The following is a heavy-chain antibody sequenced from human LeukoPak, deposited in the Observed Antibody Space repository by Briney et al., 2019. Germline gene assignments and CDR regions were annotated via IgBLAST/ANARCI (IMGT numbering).Heavy chain of an antibody. CDR2: INHSGIT. CDR1: GGSLSSSNW. J-gene: IGHJ4*02. CDR3: SRGLSDVY. V-gene: IGHV4-4*02. Sequence: SGTLSLTCAVSGGSLSSSNWWSWVRQPPGRGLEWIGEINHSGITNYNPSLKSRVTISIDTSKSQFSLKLNSVTAADTAVYYCSRGLSDVYWGQGTLVTVSS.